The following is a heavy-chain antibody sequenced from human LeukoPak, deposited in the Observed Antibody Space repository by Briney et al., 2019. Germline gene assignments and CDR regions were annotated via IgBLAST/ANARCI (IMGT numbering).Heavy chain of an antibody. CDR1: GFTFSDCY. Sequence: GGSLRLSCAASGFTFSDCYMTWVRQAPGKGLEWVSYISSSSNTVYYAGSVKGRLTVSRDNANNSLYVQMTNLRAEDTAVYYCARRAMGATSFDYWGQGTLVTVSS. CDR2: ISSSSNTV. V-gene: IGHV3-11*04. J-gene: IGHJ4*02. CDR3: ARRAMGATSFDY. D-gene: IGHD1-26*01.